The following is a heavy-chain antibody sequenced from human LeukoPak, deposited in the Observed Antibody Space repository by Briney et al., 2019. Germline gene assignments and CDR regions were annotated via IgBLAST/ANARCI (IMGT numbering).Heavy chain of an antibody. CDR3: ARSMATIQYYFDY. CDR2: INHSGST. Sequence: SETLSLTCAVYGGSFSGYYWSWIRQPPGKGLEWIGEINHSGSTNYNPSLKSRVTISVDTSKNQFSLKLSSVTAADTAMYYCARSMATIQYYFDYWGQGTLVTVSS. CDR1: GGSFSGYY. V-gene: IGHV4-34*01. J-gene: IGHJ4*02. D-gene: IGHD5-24*01.